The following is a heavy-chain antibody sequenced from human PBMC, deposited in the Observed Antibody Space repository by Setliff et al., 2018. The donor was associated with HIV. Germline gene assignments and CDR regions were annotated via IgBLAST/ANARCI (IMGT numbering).Heavy chain of an antibody. Sequence: SETLSLTCTVSGGSISSYYWGWIRQPPGKGLELIGTVYYIGSTSYNPSLESRLTISVDTSSNHFSLKLTSMTAADTSVYYCACRYYDLWSNYYTGIPYWGQGTLVTVSS. CDR2: VYYIGST. CDR1: GGSISSYY. V-gene: IGHV4-39*02. CDR3: ACRYYDLWSNYYTGIPY. J-gene: IGHJ4*02. D-gene: IGHD3-3*01.